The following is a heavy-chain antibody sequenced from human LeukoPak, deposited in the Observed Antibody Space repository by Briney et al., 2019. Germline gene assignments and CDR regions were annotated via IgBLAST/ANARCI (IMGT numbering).Heavy chain of an antibody. J-gene: IGHJ4*02. Sequence: PSETLSLTCTVSGGSISSYYWSWIRQPPGKGLEWIGYIYYSGSTNYNPSLKSRVTISVDTSKNQFSLKLSSVTAADTAVYYCARVPPIFGVVIPDYWGQGTLVAVSS. CDR2: IYYSGST. V-gene: IGHV4-59*01. CDR3: ARVPPIFGVVIPDY. CDR1: GGSISSYY. D-gene: IGHD3-3*01.